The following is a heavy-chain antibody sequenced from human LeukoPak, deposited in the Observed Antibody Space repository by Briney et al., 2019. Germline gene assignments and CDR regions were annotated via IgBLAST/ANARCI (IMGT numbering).Heavy chain of an antibody. CDR2: IYTSGST. CDR1: GGSISSGSYY. D-gene: IGHD3-22*01. Sequence: SQTLSLTCTVSGGSISSGSYYWSWIRQPAGKGLEWIGRIYTSGSTNYNPSLKSRVTISVDTSKNQFSLKLSSVTAADTAVYYCARLLSYDSSGYFRGFDPWGQGTLVTVSS. J-gene: IGHJ5*02. V-gene: IGHV4-61*02. CDR3: ARLLSYDSSGYFRGFDP.